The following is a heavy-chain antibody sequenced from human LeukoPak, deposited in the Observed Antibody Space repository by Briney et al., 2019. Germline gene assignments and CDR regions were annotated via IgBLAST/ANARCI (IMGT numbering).Heavy chain of an antibody. CDR1: GFIFSNYW. Sequence: PGGSLSLSCAASGFIFSNYWVHWVRQAPGKGPVWVSHINTDGSGTNYADSVKGRFTISRDNAKNTLYLQMDSLRAEDTAVYYCASSSGNWKLDYWGQGTLVIVSS. J-gene: IGHJ4*02. V-gene: IGHV3-74*01. CDR3: ASSSGNWKLDY. D-gene: IGHD3-3*01. CDR2: INTDGSGT.